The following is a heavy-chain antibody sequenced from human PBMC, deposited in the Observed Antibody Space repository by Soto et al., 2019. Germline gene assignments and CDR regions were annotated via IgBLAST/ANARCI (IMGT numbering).Heavy chain of an antibody. CDR2: INHSGST. V-gene: IGHV4-34*01. CDR3: ATHRGVVARYYYYYGMDV. CDR1: GGSFSGYY. J-gene: IGHJ6*02. D-gene: IGHD3-10*01. Sequence: PSETLSLTCAVYGGSFSGYYWSWIRQPPGKGLEWIGEINHSGSTNYNPSLKSRVTISVDTSKNQFSLKLSSVTAADTAVYYCATHRGVVARYYYYYGMDVWGQGTTVTVPS.